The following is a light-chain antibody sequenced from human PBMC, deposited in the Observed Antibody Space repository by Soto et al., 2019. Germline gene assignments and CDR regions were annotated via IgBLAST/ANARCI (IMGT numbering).Light chain of an antibody. J-gene: IGKJ3*01. CDR2: AAS. CDR1: QGIKNN. CDR3: QKYYSVPFT. V-gene: IGKV1-27*01. Sequence: DIQMTQSPSSLSASAGDRVTITCRASQGIKNNLAWYQQKPGEVPKLLIYAASTLQSGVPSRFSGSGSGTDFTLTINSLQPEDVATYYCQKYYSVPFTFGPGTKVNIK.